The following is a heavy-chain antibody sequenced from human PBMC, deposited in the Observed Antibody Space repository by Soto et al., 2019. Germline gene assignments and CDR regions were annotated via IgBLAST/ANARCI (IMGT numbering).Heavy chain of an antibody. Sequence: SETLSLTCTVSGGSISSSSYYWGWIRQPPGKGLEWIESIYYSGSTYYNPSLKSRVTISVDTSKNQFSLKLSSVTAADTAVYYCARHVMLGYCSSTSCFPHFDYWGQGTLVTVSS. CDR3: ARHVMLGYCSSTSCFPHFDY. V-gene: IGHV4-39*01. D-gene: IGHD2-2*01. CDR2: IYYSGST. J-gene: IGHJ4*02. CDR1: GGSISSSSYY.